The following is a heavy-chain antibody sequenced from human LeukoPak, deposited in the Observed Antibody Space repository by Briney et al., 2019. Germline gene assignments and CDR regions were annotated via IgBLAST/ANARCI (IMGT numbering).Heavy chain of an antibody. CDR2: IIPILGIA. CDR1: GGTLSSYA. D-gene: IGHD2-2*01. J-gene: IGHJ4*02. Sequence: GASVKVSCKASGGTLSSYAISWVRQAPGQGLEWMGRIIPILGIANYAQKFQGRVTITADKSTSTAYMELSSLGSEDTGVYYCARGSYQLPSAFDYWGQGTLVTVSS. CDR3: ARGSYQLPSAFDY. V-gene: IGHV1-69*04.